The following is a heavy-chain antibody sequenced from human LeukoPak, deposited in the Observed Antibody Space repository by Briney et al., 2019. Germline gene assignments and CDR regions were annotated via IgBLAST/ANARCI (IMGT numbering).Heavy chain of an antibody. CDR1: GYTFTSYD. CDR3: ARGSQARDFWTFNPLRDGPALWFDP. CDR2: MNSNSGNT. D-gene: IGHD3/OR15-3a*01. J-gene: IGHJ5*02. Sequence: ASVKLSCTASGYTFTSYDMNWVRQATGQGLEWMGWMNSNSGNTGYAQKLKGRVTMTRNTSISTAYMEMSSLRSEDTAVYYCARGSQARDFWTFNPLRDGPALWFDPWGQATMVTVS. V-gene: IGHV1-8*01.